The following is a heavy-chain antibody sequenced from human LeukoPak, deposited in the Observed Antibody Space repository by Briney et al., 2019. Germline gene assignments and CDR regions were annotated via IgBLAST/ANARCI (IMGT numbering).Heavy chain of an antibody. CDR1: GFTFRSFA. CDR2: ISGSGDST. CDR3: TEGVVLTIFGMAWHAFDI. Sequence: GGSLRLSCAASGFTFRSFAVSWVRQAPGKGLEWVSVISGSGDSTYYADSVKGRFTISRDNSKNTLYLQMNSLRAEDTAIYYCTEGVVLTIFGMAWHAFDIWGQGTMVTVS. J-gene: IGHJ3*02. V-gene: IGHV3-23*01. D-gene: IGHD3-3*01.